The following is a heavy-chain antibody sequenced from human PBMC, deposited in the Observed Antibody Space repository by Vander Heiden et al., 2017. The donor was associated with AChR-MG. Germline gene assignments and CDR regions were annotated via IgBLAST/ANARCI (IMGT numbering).Heavy chain of an antibody. D-gene: IGHD6-19*01. J-gene: IGHJ4*02. Sequence: EVQLVESGGGLVKPGGSLSLPCAASGFTFSSYSMNWVRQGPGKGLELVSSISSSSSYIYYADSVKGRFTISRDNAKNSLYLQMNSLRAEDTAVYYCARDLTAVAGTGYWGQGTLVTVSS. CDR1: GFTFSSYS. V-gene: IGHV3-21*01. CDR2: ISSSSSYI. CDR3: ARDLTAVAGTGY.